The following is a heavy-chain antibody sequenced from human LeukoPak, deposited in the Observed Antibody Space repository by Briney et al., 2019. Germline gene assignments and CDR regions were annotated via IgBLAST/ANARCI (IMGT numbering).Heavy chain of an antibody. Sequence: PGGSLRLSCAASGFTFSSYAMSWVRQAPGKGLEWVSAISGSGGSTYYADSVKGRFTISRDNSKNTLYLQMNSLRAEDTAVYYCAKDPPSQRSYYDILTGYPLFGFDYWGQGTLVTVSS. CDR3: AKDPPSQRSYYDILTGYPLFGFDY. J-gene: IGHJ4*02. D-gene: IGHD3-9*01. CDR2: ISGSGGST. CDR1: GFTFSSYA. V-gene: IGHV3-23*01.